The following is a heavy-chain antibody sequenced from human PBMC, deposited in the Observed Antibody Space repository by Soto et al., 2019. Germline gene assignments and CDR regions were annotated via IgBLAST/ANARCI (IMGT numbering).Heavy chain of an antibody. Sequence: QITLKESGPTLVKPTQTLTLTCTFSGFSLETSGMGMSWIRQPPGKALEWLALIYWDDDKRYSPSLKNRLTITKNPSKNRVVLTWTNVNLVNKATYYCEHSLYHYDNIGNYTYGYFDLWGRGTLVTVSS. CDR1: GFSLETSGMG. CDR3: EHSLYHYDNIGNYTYGYFDL. J-gene: IGHJ2*01. CDR2: IYWDDDK. V-gene: IGHV2-5*02. D-gene: IGHD3-22*01.